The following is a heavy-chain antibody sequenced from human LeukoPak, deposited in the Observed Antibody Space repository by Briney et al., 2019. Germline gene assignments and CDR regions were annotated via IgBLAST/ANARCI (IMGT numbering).Heavy chain of an antibody. CDR2: IYTSGST. CDR1: GGSISSYY. V-gene: IGHV4-4*07. CDR3: ARNPYSSSWYGLFDY. Sequence: SETLSLTCTVSGGSISSYYWSWIRQPAGKGLEWIGRIYTSGSTNYNPSLTSRVTMSVDTSKNQFSLKLSSVTAADTAVYYCARNPYSSSWYGLFDYWGQGTLVTVSS. D-gene: IGHD6-13*01. J-gene: IGHJ4*02.